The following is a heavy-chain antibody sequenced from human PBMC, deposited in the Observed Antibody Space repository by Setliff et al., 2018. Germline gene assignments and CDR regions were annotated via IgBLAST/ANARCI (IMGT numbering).Heavy chain of an antibody. J-gene: IGHJ5*02. V-gene: IGHV3-23*01. CDR2: ISGSGGST. D-gene: IGHD3-3*01. CDR3: ARDKLRFLENWFDP. Sequence: PGGSLRLSCAASGFTFTNYAMTWVRQAPGKGLQWVSAISGSGGSTYYADSVKGRFTISRDNSKSTLYLQMNSLRAEDTAVYYCARDKLRFLENWFDPWGQGTLVTVSS. CDR1: GFTFTNYA.